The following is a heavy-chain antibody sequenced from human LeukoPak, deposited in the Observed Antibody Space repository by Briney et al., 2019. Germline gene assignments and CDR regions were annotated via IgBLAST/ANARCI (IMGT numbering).Heavy chain of an antibody. CDR1: GYTFTSYY. CDR3: AKTYSNNWADAFDI. CDR2: ISGSGGST. D-gene: IGHD6-13*01. V-gene: IGHV3-23*01. J-gene: IGHJ3*02. Sequence: GASVKVSCKASGYTFTSYYMHWVRQAPGKGLEWVSGISGSGGSTYYADSVKGRFTISRDNSKNTLYLQMNSLRAEDTAVYYCAKTYSNNWADAFDIWGQGTMVTVSS.